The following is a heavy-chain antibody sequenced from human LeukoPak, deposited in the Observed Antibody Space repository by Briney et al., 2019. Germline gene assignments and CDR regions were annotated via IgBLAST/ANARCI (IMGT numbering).Heavy chain of an antibody. Sequence: SETLSLTCAVYGGSFSGYYWSWIRQPPGKGLERIGEINHSGSTNYNPSLKSRVTISVDTSKNQFSLKLSSVTAADTAVYYCASSPYYDFWSGPYYFDYWGQGTLVTVSS. V-gene: IGHV4-34*01. J-gene: IGHJ4*02. CDR2: INHSGST. CDR3: ASSPYYDFWSGPYYFDY. CDR1: GGSFSGYY. D-gene: IGHD3-3*01.